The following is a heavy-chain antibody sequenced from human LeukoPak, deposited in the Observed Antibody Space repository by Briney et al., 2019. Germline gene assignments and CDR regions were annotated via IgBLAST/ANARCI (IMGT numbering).Heavy chain of an antibody. V-gene: IGHV4-39*07. Sequence: SGTLSLTCAVSGGSISSSSYYWGWIRQPPGKGLEWIGSIYYSGSTYYNPSLKSRVTISVDTSKNQFSLKLSSVTAADTAVYYCARGIYDSSGYYLNFDYWGQGTLVTVSS. CDR1: GGSISSSSYY. CDR3: ARGIYDSSGYYLNFDY. J-gene: IGHJ4*02. CDR2: IYYSGST. D-gene: IGHD3-22*01.